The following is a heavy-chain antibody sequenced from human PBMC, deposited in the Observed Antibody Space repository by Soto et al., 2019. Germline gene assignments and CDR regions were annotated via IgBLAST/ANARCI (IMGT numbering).Heavy chain of an antibody. CDR2: INAGNGNT. D-gene: IGHD4-17*01. J-gene: IGHJ4*01. CDR1: GYTFTSYA. CDR3: ARIHSCDYAVAADNINFDY. Sequence: GASVKVSCKASGYTFTSYAMHWVRQAPGQRLEWMGWINAGNGNTKYSQKFQGRVTITRDTSASTAYMELSSLRSEDTAVYYCARIHSCDYAVAADNINFDYWGQGTLVTVSS. V-gene: IGHV1-3*01.